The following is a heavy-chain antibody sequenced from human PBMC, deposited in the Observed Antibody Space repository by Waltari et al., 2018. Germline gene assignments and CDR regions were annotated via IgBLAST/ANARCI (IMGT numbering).Heavy chain of an antibody. J-gene: IGHJ5*02. CDR3: ARMAPMAPNWFDP. CDR2: IIPIFGTA. D-gene: IGHD3-10*01. CDR1: GGTFSSYA. Sequence: QVPLVQSGAEVKKPGSSVKVSCKASGGTFSSYAISWVRRAPGQGLEWMGGIIPIFGTANYAQKFQGRVTITADESTSTAYMELSSLRSEDTAVYYCARMAPMAPNWFDPWGQGTLVTVSS. V-gene: IGHV1-69*01.